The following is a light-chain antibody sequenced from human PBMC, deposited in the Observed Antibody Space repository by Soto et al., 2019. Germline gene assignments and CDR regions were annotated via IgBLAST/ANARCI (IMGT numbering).Light chain of an antibody. J-gene: IGLJ1*01. CDR1: SSNIGAGYE. CDR3: QSHDSSLSGYV. Sequence: QTVVTQPPSVSEAPGQRVTISCTGSSSNIGAGYEAHWYQQVPGTAPKLLIYENNNRPSGVPDRFSGSKSGTSASLAITGLQAEDEAEYYCQSHDSSLSGYVFGTGTKLTV. V-gene: IGLV1-40*01. CDR2: ENN.